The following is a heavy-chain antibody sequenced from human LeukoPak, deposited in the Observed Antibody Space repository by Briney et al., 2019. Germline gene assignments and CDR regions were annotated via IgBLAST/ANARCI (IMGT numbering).Heavy chain of an antibody. D-gene: IGHD5-18*01. J-gene: IGHJ6*03. V-gene: IGHV3-43*01. CDR2: ISSDGGST. CDR3: ARGHSYGRTDYYYYYYYMDV. Sequence: GGSLSLSCAASGFTFDDYTMHWVRQPPGKGLEWVSLISSDGGSTYYADSVKARFTISRDNSNNSLYLQMNSLRSEDTALYYCARGHSYGRTDYYYYYYYMDVWGKGTTVTVSS. CDR1: GFTFDDYT.